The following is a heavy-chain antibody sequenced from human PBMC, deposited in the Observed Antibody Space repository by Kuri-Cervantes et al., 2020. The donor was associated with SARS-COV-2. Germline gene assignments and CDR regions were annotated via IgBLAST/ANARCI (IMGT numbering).Heavy chain of an antibody. Sequence: GESLKISCAASGFTFSSYGMHWVRQAPGKGLEWVAVISYDGSNKYYADSVKGRFTISRDNSKNTLYLQMNSLRAEDTAVYYCAKEIDIVVVPAAPYYYYGMGVWGQGTTVTVSS. V-gene: IGHV3-30*18. CDR1: GFTFSSYG. D-gene: IGHD2-2*01. CDR3: AKEIDIVVVPAAPYYYYGMGV. CDR2: ISYDGSNK. J-gene: IGHJ6*02.